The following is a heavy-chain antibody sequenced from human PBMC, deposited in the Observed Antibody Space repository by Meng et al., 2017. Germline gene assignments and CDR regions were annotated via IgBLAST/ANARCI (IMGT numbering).Heavy chain of an antibody. CDR3: ARGSYSFDS. CDR2: GYYRSKWYH. V-gene: IGHV6-1*01. D-gene: IGHD1-26*01. CDR1: GDSVSSNSAA. Sequence: QIRLKQSGPGLVKPSQTLSLICAISGDSVSSNSAAWNWIRQSPSRGLEWLGRGYYRSKWYHDYAESVKSRISIDPDTSKNQFSLQLRSVTPEDSAVYYCARGSYSFDSWGQRTLVTVSS. J-gene: IGHJ4*02.